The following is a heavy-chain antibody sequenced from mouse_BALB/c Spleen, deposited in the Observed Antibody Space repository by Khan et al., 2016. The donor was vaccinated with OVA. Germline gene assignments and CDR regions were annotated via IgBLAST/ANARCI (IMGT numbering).Heavy chain of an antibody. V-gene: IGHV2-2*02. CDR2: IWSGGST. CDR3: ARREYLMTWFAY. CDR1: GFSLTNFG. J-gene: IGHJ3*01. Sequence: VELVESGLGLVQPSQSLSITCTVSGFSLTNFGVHWVRQSPGKGLEWLGVIWSGGSTDYNAAFKSRLSISKDNSKSQVFFKMNSLQANDTATYYCARREYLMTWFAYWGQGTLVTVSA.